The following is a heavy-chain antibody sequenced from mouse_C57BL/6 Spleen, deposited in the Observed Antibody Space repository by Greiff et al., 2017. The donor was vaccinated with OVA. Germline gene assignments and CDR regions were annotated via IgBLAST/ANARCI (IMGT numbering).Heavy chain of an antibody. CDR3: ARGLPYFDY. CDR2: IYPRDGST. CDR1: GYTFTSYD. J-gene: IGHJ2*01. Sequence: VKLLESGPELVKPGASVKLSCKASGYTFTSYDINWVKQRPGQGLEWIGWIYPRDGSTMYNEKFKGKATLTVDTSSSTAYMELHSLTSEDSAVYFCARGLPYFDYWGQGTTLTVSS. V-gene: IGHV1-85*01.